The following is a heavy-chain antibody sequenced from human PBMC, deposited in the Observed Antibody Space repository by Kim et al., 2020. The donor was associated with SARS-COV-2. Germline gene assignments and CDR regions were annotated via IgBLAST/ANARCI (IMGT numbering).Heavy chain of an antibody. D-gene: IGHD3-10*01. CDR1: GFTFSSYW. V-gene: IGHV3-7*03. Sequence: GGSLRLSCAASGFTFSSYWMSWVRQAPGKGLEWVANIKQDGSEKYYVDSVKGRFTISRDNAKNSLYLQMNSLRAEDTAVYYCARDGSRGVMTPDYYYYYGMDVWGQGTTVTVSS. CDR3: ARDGSRGVMTPDYYYYYGMDV. J-gene: IGHJ6*02. CDR2: IKQDGSEK.